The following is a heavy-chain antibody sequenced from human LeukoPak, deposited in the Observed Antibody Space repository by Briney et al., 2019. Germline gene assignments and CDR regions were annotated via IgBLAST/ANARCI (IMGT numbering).Heavy chain of an antibody. CDR3: ARRDIVVVPAALYTRFDP. V-gene: IGHV3-11*01. J-gene: IGHJ5*02. CDR2: ISSSGSTI. CDR1: GFTFSDYY. D-gene: IGHD2-2*01. Sequence: GGSLRLSCAASGFTFSDYYMSWIRQVPGKGLEWVSYISSSGSTIYYADSVKGRFTISRDNAKNSLYLQMNSLRAEDTAVYYCARRDIVVVPAALYTRFDPWGQGTLVTVSS.